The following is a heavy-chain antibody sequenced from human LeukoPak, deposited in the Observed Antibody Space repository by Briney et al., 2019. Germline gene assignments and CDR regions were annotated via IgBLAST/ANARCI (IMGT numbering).Heavy chain of an antibody. Sequence: SETLSLTCTVSGGSISSYYWSWIRQPPGKGLEWIGYIFYSGSTNYNPSLKSRVTISVDTSKNQFSLKLSSVTAADTAVYYCARDHQGDSSSWYNWFDPWGQGTLVTVSS. D-gene: IGHD6-13*01. CDR2: IFYSGST. CDR1: GGSISSYY. CDR3: ARDHQGDSSSWYNWFDP. V-gene: IGHV4-59*01. J-gene: IGHJ5*02.